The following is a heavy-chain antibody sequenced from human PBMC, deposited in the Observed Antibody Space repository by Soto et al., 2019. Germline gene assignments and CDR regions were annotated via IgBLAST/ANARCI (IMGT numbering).Heavy chain of an antibody. J-gene: IGHJ6*02. V-gene: IGHV4-4*07. CDR3: ARADYEILTGSYAMDV. CDR1: DDFISSYY. CDR2: VSTNGAT. D-gene: IGHD3-9*01. Sequence: KTSETLSLTCTVSDDFISSYYWNWIRQPAGKGLEWIGRVSTNGATNYNHSLESRVTMSVDTSKNQFSLKLTSVTAADTAVYFCARADYEILTGSYAMDVWGQGTTVTVSS.